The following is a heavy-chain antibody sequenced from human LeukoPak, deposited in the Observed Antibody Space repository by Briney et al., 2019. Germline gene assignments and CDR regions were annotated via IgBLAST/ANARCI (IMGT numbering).Heavy chain of an antibody. CDR2: INQSGST. CDR3: ARTITIRGLTFDY. V-gene: IGHV4-34*01. CDR1: GGSFSGYY. D-gene: IGHD3-10*01. J-gene: IGHJ4*02. Sequence: SETLSLTCAVYGGSFSGYYWSWIRQSPGKGLEWIGEINQSGSTNYNPSLKSRVTISVDTSKNQFSLKLRSVTAADSAVYYCARTITIRGLTFDYWGQGTLVTVSS.